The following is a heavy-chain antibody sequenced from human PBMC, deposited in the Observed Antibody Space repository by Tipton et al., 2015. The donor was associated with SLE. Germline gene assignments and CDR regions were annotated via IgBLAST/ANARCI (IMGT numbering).Heavy chain of an antibody. D-gene: IGHD3-10*01. CDR3: AKDPGVRAFDY. CDR2: ISGSGGST. J-gene: IGHJ4*02. Sequence: SLRLSRAASGFAFSTYAMSWVRQVPGKGLEWVSLISGSGGSTYYADSVKGRFTISRDKSKNTLYLQINSLRAEDTALYFCAKDPGVRAFDYWGQGTLVTVSS. V-gene: IGHV3-23*01. CDR1: GFAFSTYA.